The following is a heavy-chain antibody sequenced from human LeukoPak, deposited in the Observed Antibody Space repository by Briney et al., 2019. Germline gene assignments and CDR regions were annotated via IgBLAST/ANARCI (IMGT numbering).Heavy chain of an antibody. Sequence: SETLSLTCSVSGGSISSAYYWNWIRQQPGKGLEWIGHIYYSGSTDYNPSLKSRVTISLDTSKNQFSLNLSSVTAADTAVYFCARDSNKLIDTWGQGSLVTVSS. CDR3: ARDSNKLIDT. CDR1: GGSISSAYY. V-gene: IGHV4-31*03. J-gene: IGHJ5*02. D-gene: IGHD2/OR15-2a*01. CDR2: IYYSGST.